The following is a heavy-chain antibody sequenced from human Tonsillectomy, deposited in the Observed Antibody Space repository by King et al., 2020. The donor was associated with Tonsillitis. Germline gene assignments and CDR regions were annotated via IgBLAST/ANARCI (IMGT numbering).Heavy chain of an antibody. J-gene: IGHJ4*02. V-gene: IGHV3-66*01. CDR2: IYSGGTT. D-gene: IGHD5-12*01. CDR3: ARDRVPDIVGDTPSGLVDY. Sequence: VQLVESGGGLVQPGGSLRLSCAASGFTVSSNYMSWVRQAPGKGLEWVSLIYSGGTTHYADSVKGRFTISRDNSKNTLYLQMNSLRAEDTAVYYCARDRVPDIVGDTPSGLVDYWGQGTLVTVSS. CDR1: GFTVSSNY.